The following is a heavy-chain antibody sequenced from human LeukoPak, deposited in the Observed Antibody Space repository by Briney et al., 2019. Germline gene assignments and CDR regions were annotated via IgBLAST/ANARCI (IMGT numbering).Heavy chain of an antibody. CDR2: ITSNIYT. CDR3: ARERDTSMVALDS. Sequence: GGSLRLSCAASGFTFSSYSLNWVRQAPGKGLEWVSCITSNIYTYYADSVRGRFTISRDNSQNSVYLVMNSLRDEDTAVYYCARERDTSMVALDSWGQGTLVTVSS. D-gene: IGHD5-18*01. CDR1: GFTFSSYS. V-gene: IGHV3-21*06. J-gene: IGHJ4*02.